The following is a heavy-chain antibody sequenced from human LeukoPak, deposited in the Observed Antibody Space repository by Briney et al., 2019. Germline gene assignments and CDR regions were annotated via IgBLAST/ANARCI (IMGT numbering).Heavy chain of an antibody. D-gene: IGHD3-10*01. CDR1: GFTFSSYS. J-gene: IGHJ6*02. CDR3: AKGIFGELFNYYYGMDV. V-gene: IGHV3-21*01. CDR2: ISSSSSYI. Sequence: PGGSLRLSCAASGFTFSSYSMNWVRQAPGKRLEWVSSISSSSSYIYYADSVKGRFTISRDNSKNTLYLQMNSLRAKDTAVYYCAKGIFGELFNYYYGMDVWGQGTTVTVSS.